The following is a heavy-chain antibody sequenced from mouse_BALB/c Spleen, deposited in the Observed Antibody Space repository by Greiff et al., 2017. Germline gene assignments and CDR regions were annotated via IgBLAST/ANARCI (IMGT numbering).Heavy chain of an antibody. V-gene: IGHV1-7*01. J-gene: IGHJ4*01. CDR2: INPSTGYT. D-gene: IGHD2-14*01. Sequence: QVQLQQSGAELAKPGASVKMSCKASGYTFTSYWMHWVKQRPGQGLEWIGYINPSTGYTEYNQKFKDKATLTADKSSSTAYMQLSSLTSEDSAVYYCARRGAYYRYVGYAMDYWGQGTSVTVSS. CDR1: GYTFTSYW. CDR3: ARRGAYYRYVGYAMDY.